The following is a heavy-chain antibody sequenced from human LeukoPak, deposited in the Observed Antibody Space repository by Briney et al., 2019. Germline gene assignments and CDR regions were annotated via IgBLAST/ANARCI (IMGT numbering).Heavy chain of an antibody. D-gene: IGHD1/OR15-1a*01. CDR2: ICYGGST. CDR3: ARIEGEHLDY. J-gene: IGHJ4*02. V-gene: IGHV4-30-2*01. CDR1: GGSISSGSYS. Sequence: PSQTLSLTCAVSGGSISSGSYSWSWIRRPPGKGLEWIGYICYGGSTYYNPSLKSRVTISVDRSKNQFSLKLTSVTAADTAVYYCARIEGEHLDYWGQGTLVTVSS.